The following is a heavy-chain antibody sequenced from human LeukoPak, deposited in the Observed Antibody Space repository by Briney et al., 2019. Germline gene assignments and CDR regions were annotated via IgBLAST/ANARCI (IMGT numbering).Heavy chain of an antibody. D-gene: IGHD3-3*02. CDR1: GGSISSGGYS. Sequence: SETLSLTCAVSGGSISSGGYSWSWIRQPPGKGLEWIGYIYHSGSTYYNPSLKSRVTISVDTSKNQFSLKLSSVTAADTAIYYCARLISIHDAFDIWGQGTLVTVSS. CDR2: IYHSGST. J-gene: IGHJ3*02. CDR3: ARLISIHDAFDI. V-gene: IGHV4-30-2*02.